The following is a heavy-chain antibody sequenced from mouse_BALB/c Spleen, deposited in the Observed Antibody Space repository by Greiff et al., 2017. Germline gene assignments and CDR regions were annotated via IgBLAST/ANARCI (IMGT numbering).Heavy chain of an antibody. J-gene: IGHJ4*01. CDR3: ARGGYDYAMDY. V-gene: IGHV1-54*01. CDR2: INPGSGGT. CDR1: GYAFTNYL. Sequence: VQLQQSGAELVRPGTSVKVSCKASGYAFTNYLIEWVKQRPGQGLEWIGVINPGSGGTNYNEKFKGKATLTADKSSSTAYMQLSSLTSDDSAVFFCARGGYDYAMDYWCQGTSDTVST. D-gene: IGHD2-2*01.